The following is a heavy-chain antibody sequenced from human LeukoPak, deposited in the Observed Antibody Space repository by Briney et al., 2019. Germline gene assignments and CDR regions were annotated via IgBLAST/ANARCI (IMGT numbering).Heavy chain of an antibody. V-gene: IGHV1-18*01. D-gene: IGHD4-23*01. Sequence: GASVKVSCKASGGTFSSYAISWVRQAPGQGLEWMGWISAYNGNTNYAQKLQGRVTMTTDTSTSTAYMELRSLRSDDTAVYYCARDRRHTTVVTPHGYWGQGTLVTVSS. CDR3: ARDRRHTTVVTPHGY. CDR1: GGTFSSYA. J-gene: IGHJ4*02. CDR2: ISAYNGNT.